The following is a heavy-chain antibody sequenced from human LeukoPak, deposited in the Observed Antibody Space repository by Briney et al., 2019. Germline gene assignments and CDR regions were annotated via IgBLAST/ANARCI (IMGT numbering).Heavy chain of an antibody. D-gene: IGHD6-19*01. J-gene: IGHJ6*03. V-gene: IGHV3-48*03. Sequence: GGSLRLSCTASGFSFSSYEMNWVRQAPGKGLEWISYISASGTLTHYADSVEGRFTISRDNAKNSLFLQMNSLRGEDTAVYYCARAKRGSSGWGLYYYYYMDVWGKGTTVTVSS. CDR3: ARAKRGSSGWGLYYYYYMDV. CDR1: GFSFSSYE. CDR2: ISASGTLT.